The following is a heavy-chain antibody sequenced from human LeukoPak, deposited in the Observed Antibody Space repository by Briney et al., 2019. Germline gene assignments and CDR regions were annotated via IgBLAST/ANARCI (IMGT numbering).Heavy chain of an antibody. CDR2: IYSGGST. Sequence: GGSLRLSCAASGFTVSSNYMSWVRQAPGKGLEGVSVIYSGGSTYYADSVKGRFTIPRDNSKNTLYLQMNSLRAEDTAVYYCARDHLYSVDFGTYYYYYGMDVWGQGTTVTVSS. V-gene: IGHV3-66*01. J-gene: IGHJ6*02. D-gene: IGHD1-1*01. CDR3: ARDHLYSVDFGTYYYYYGMDV. CDR1: GFTVSSNY.